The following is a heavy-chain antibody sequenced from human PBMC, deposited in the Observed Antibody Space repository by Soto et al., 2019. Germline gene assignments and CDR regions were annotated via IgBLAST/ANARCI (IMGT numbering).Heavy chain of an antibody. V-gene: IGHV4-59*01. CDR2: IYYSGST. CDR1: GGSISSYY. D-gene: IGHD3-22*01. J-gene: IGHJ6*02. Sequence: SETLSLTCTVSGGSISSYYWSWIRQPPGKGLEWIGYIYYSGSTNYNPSLKSRVTISVDTSKNQFSLKLSSVTAADTAVYYCARDLTGTYYYDSSGYRYGMDVWGQGTTVTVS. CDR3: ARDLTGTYYYDSSGYRYGMDV.